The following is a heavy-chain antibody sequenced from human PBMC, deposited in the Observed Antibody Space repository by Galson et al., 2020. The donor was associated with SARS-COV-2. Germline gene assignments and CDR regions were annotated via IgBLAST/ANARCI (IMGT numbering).Heavy chain of an antibody. V-gene: IGHV1-8*01. J-gene: IGHJ6*02. CDR1: GYTFTSYD. CDR3: ARYGLGDYNSYLYYYYYYGMDV. D-gene: IGHD4-17*01. Sequence: ASVKVSCKASGYTFTSYDINWVRQATGQGLEWMGWMNPNSGNTGYAQKFQGRVTMTRNTSISTAYMELSSLRSEDTAVYYCARYGLGDYNSYLYYYYYYGMDVWGQGTTVTVSS. CDR2: MNPNSGNT.